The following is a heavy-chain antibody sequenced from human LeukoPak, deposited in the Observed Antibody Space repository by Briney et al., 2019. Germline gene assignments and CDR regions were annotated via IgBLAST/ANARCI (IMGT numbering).Heavy chain of an antibody. D-gene: IGHD1-26*01. CDR3: ARGWEPYYYYGMDV. V-gene: IGHV1-3*01. CDR1: GYTFTSYA. Sequence: GASVKVSCKASGYTFTSYAMHWVRQAPGQRLEWMGWINAGNGNTKYSQKFQGRVTITRDTSASTAYMELSSLRSEDTAVYYCARGWEPYYYYGMDVWGQGTTVTVSS. CDR2: INAGNGNT. J-gene: IGHJ6*02.